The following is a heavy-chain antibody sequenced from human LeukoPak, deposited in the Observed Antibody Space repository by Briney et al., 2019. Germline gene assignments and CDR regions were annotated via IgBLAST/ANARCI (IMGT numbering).Heavy chain of an antibody. CDR1: GVNVKNNY. CDR3: VWGRQWYFDL. D-gene: IGHD3-16*01. Sequence: PGGSLRPSCAAPGVNVKNNYMSWVRQAPGKGREWVSVTYSDGYTSFADSVAGRFTFSRDTSRNTMFLQMTSLRVDDSAVYYCVWGRQWYFDLWGRGSLVTVSS. J-gene: IGHJ2*01. V-gene: IGHV3-53*01. CDR2: TYSDGYT.